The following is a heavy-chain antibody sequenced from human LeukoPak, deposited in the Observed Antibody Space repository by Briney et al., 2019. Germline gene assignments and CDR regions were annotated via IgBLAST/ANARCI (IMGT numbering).Heavy chain of an antibody. D-gene: IGHD1-26*01. V-gene: IGHV4-61*01. CDR3: AGVGATYDAFDI. CDR1: GGSVSSGSYY. CDR2: IYYSGST. Sequence: SETLSLTCTVSGGSVSSGSYYWSWIRQPPGKGLEWIGYIYYSGSTNYNPSLKSRVTISVDTSKNQFSLKLSSVTAADTAVYYCAGVGATYDAFDIWGQGTMVTVSS. J-gene: IGHJ3*02.